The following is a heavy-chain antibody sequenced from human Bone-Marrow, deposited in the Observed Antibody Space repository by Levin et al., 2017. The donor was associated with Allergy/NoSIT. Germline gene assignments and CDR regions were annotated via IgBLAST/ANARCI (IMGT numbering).Heavy chain of an antibody. J-gene: IGHJ5*02. V-gene: IGHV4-34*01. CDR3: ARAVAATPMAFDP. D-gene: IGHD2-15*01. CDR2: INHSGST. Sequence: SQTLSLTCAVYGGSFSGYYWSWIRQPPGKGLEWIGEINHSGSTNYNPSLKSRVTISVDTSKNQFSLKLSSVTAADTAVYYCARAVAATPMAFDPWGQGTLVTVSS. CDR1: GGSFSGYY.